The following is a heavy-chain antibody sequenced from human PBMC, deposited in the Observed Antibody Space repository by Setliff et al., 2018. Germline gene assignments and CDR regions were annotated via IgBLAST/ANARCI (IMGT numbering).Heavy chain of an antibody. CDR1: GFTFSRHW. CDR3: AKSNYDYVWGSYRYTEWAFDI. D-gene: IGHD3-16*02. Sequence: PGGSLRLSCVASGFTFSRHWMSWVRQAPGKGLEWVAVISYDGSNKYYADSVKGRFTISRDNSKNTLYLQMNSLRAEDTAVYYCAKSNYDYVWGSYRYTEWAFDIWGQGTMVTVSS. J-gene: IGHJ3*02. V-gene: IGHV3-30*18. CDR2: ISYDGSNK.